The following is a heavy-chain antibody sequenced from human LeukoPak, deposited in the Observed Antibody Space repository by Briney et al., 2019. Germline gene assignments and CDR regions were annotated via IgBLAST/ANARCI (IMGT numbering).Heavy chain of an antibody. CDR3: AKGMSRDSYYFDY. J-gene: IGHJ4*02. CDR2: ISYDANAK. V-gene: IGHV3-30*02. Sequence: PGGSLRLSCATSGFTFSSDGIHWVRQAPGKGLEWVSIISYDANAKHYADSVKGRFLISRDNTKNTVYLEMSSLRPEDTAVYYCAKGMSRDSYYFDYWGQGTLVTVSS. D-gene: IGHD5-24*01. CDR1: GFTFSSDG.